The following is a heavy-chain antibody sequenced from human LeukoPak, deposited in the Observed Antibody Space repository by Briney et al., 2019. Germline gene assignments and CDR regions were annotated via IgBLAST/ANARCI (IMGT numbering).Heavy chain of an antibody. J-gene: IGHJ2*01. V-gene: IGHV4-59*01. CDR2: IYYSGST. CDR1: GASISSYY. CDR3: ARDRLRNWYFDL. Sequence: SETLSLTCTLSGASISSYYWSWIRQSPGKGLEWIGYIYYSGSTNYNPSLKSRVTISVDTSKKQFSLKLTSVTAADTAVYYCARDRLRNWYFDLWGRGTLVTVSS. D-gene: IGHD5-12*01.